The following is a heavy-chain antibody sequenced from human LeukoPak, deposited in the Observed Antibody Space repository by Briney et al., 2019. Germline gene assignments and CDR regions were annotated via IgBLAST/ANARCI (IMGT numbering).Heavy chain of an antibody. Sequence: GRSLRLSCAASGFTFSSYAMHWVRQAPGKGLEWVAVISYDGSNKYYAGSVKGRFTISRDNSKNTLYLQMNSLRAEDTAVYYCARDHSSYYYYGMDVWGQGTTVTVSS. CDR1: GFTFSSYA. CDR3: ARDHSSYYYYGMDV. J-gene: IGHJ6*02. CDR2: ISYDGSNK. D-gene: IGHD6-13*01. V-gene: IGHV3-30-3*01.